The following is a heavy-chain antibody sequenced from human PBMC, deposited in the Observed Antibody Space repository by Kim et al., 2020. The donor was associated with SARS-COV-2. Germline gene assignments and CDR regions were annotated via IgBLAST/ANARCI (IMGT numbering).Heavy chain of an antibody. CDR1: GFTFSSYS. Sequence: GGSLRLSCAASGFTFSSYSMNWVRQAPGKGLEWVSSISSSSSYIYYADSVKGRFTISRDNAKNSLYLQMNSRRAEHTAVYYCARQAAAGTNFDYWGQGTLVTVSS. CDR3: ARQAAAGTNFDY. V-gene: IGHV3-21*01. D-gene: IGHD6-13*01. J-gene: IGHJ4*02. CDR2: ISSSSSYI.